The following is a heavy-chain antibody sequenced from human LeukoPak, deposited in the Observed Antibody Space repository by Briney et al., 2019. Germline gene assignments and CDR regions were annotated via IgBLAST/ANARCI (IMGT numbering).Heavy chain of an antibody. CDR1: GGSISSYY. D-gene: IGHD3-9*01. CDR3: ARSTGYYDILTGYYLGAFDI. Sequence: PSETLSLTCTVSGGSISSYYWSWIRQPPGKGLEWSGDIYYSGSTNYNPSLKSRVTISVDTSKNQYSLKLSSVTAADTAVYYCARSTGYYDILTGYYLGAFDIWGQGTMVTVSS. J-gene: IGHJ3*02. CDR2: IYYSGST. V-gene: IGHV4-59*08.